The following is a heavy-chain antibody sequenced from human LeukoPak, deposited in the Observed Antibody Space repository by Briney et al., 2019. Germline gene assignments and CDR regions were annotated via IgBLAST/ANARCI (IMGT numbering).Heavy chain of an antibody. D-gene: IGHD4-17*01. CDR2: IIPIFGTA. Sequence: SVKVSCKASGGTFSSYAISWVRQAPGQGLEWMGGIIPIFGTANYAQKFQGRVTITTDESTSTAYMELSSLRSEDTAVYYCASLRGYGDYFWVTPRCYFDYWGQGTLVTVSS. V-gene: IGHV1-69*05. CDR1: GGTFSSYA. J-gene: IGHJ4*02. CDR3: ASLRGYGDYFWVTPRCYFDY.